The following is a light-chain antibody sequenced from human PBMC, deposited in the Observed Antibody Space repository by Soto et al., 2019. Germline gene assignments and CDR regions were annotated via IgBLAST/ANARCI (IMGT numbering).Light chain of an antibody. Sequence: EIVLTQSPATLSLSPGERATLSCRASQSVSTYLAWYQQKPGQAPRLLIYDVSKRATGIPARFSVSGTGTDFTLTIGSLEPEDFAVYYCQQRSNWPWTFGQGTKVEIK. CDR1: QSVSTY. J-gene: IGKJ1*01. V-gene: IGKV3-11*01. CDR2: DVS. CDR3: QQRSNWPWT.